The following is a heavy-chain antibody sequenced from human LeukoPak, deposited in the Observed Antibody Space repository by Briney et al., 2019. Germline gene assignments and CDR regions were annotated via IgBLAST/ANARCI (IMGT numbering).Heavy chain of an antibody. V-gene: IGHV3-30*18. J-gene: IGHJ4*02. Sequence: GGSLRLSCAASGFTFSRYGMHWVRQAPGKGLEWVAVIVHDGNNKYYADSVKGRFTISRDNSKNTLYLQLNSQRAEDTAVYYCAKGHGSSWSFFDYWGQGTLVTVSS. D-gene: IGHD6-13*01. CDR3: AKGHGSSWSFFDY. CDR1: GFTFSRYG. CDR2: IVHDGNNK.